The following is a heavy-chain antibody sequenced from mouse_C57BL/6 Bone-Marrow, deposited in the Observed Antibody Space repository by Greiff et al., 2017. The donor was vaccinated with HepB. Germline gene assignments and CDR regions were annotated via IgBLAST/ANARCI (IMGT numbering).Heavy chain of an antibody. V-gene: IGHV5-16*01. CDR2: INYDGSST. CDR1: GFTFSDYY. J-gene: IGHJ1*03. D-gene: IGHD1-1*01. Sequence: EVNVVESEGGLVQPGSSMKLSCTASGFTFSDYYMAWVRQVPEKGLEWVANINYDGSSTYYLDSLKSRFIITRDNATNILYLQMSSLMSEDTATYDCARSYYYGSSYEYFDVWGTGTTVTVSS. CDR3: ARSYYYGSSYEYFDV.